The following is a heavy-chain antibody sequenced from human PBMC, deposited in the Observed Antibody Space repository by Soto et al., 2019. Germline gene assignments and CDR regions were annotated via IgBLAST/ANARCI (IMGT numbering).Heavy chain of an antibody. CDR3: ARVSSENYYYDSSGYSNFDY. D-gene: IGHD3-22*01. Sequence: SETLSLTCAVYGGSFSGYYWSWIRQPPGKGLEWIGEINHSGSTNYNPSLKSRVTISVDTSKNQFSLKLSSVTAADTAVYYCARVSSENYYYDSSGYSNFDYWGQGTLVTVSS. CDR2: INHSGST. V-gene: IGHV4-34*01. CDR1: GGSFSGYY. J-gene: IGHJ4*02.